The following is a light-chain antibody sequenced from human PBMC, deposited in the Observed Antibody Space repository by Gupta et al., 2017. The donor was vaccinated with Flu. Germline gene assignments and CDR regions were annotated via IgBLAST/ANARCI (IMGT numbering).Light chain of an antibody. CDR1: QSISRY. V-gene: IGKV1-39*01. J-gene: IGKJ2*01. Sequence: DIQMTQSPSSLSASVGDRVTITCRASQSISRYLSWYQQKPGRAPKLLIYAASTLQSGVPSRFRGRGSGTDCTLTIKILQPENFATYYCQQCDTSQPHTCGEGTRLDVK. CDR2: AAS. CDR3: QQCDTSQPHT.